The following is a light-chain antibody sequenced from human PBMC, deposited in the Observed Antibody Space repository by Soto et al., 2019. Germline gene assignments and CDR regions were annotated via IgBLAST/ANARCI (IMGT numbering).Light chain of an antibody. CDR2: GAS. V-gene: IGKV3-20*01. Sequence: EIVLTQSPGTLSLSPGERATLSCRASQSVSSNYLAWYQHKPGQAPRLLIYGASNRATGIPDRFSGSGSGTDFTLTISRLEPEDFAVYYCQQHDSPPYTFGQGTKLEIK. J-gene: IGKJ2*01. CDR3: QQHDSPPYT. CDR1: QSVSSNY.